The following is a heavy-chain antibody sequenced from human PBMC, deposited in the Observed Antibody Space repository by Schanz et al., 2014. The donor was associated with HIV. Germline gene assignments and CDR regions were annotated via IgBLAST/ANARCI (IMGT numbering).Heavy chain of an antibody. CDR1: GFSFSTYG. J-gene: IGHJ6*02. CDR2: ISYDGIYK. CDR3: AKAITGNYYYYYGMDV. Sequence: VQLVESGGGVVQPGRSLRLSCAASGFSFSTYGIHWVRQAPGKGLEWVAVISYDGIYKKYADSVKGRFTISRDNSKNPVHLQMTSLTLEDAAVYYCAKAITGNYYYYYGMDVWGRGTTVTVSS. V-gene: IGHV3-30*18. D-gene: IGHD3-10*01.